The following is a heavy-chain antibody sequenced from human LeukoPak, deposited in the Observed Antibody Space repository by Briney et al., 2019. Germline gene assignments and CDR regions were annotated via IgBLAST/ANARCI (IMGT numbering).Heavy chain of an antibody. J-gene: IGHJ4*02. CDR2: IDPSGGST. D-gene: IGHD6-19*01. V-gene: IGHV1-46*01. Sequence: ASVKVSCKASGYTFTSYYMHWVRQAPGQGLEWMGIIDPSGGSTSYVQKFQGRVTMTRDTSTSTVYMELSSLRSEDTAVYYCARDQADEGPTVIAVAGTPGYWGQGTLVTVSS. CDR3: ARDQADEGPTVIAVAGTPGY. CDR1: GYTFTSYY.